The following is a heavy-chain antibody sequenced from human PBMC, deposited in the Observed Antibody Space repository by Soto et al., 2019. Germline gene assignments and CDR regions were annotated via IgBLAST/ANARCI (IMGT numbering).Heavy chain of an antibody. CDR3: ATARIRSHYYYYGMDV. Sequence: GASVKVSCKVSGYTLTELSMHWVRQAPGKGLEWMGGFDPEDGETIYAQKFQGRVTMTEDTSTDTAYMELSSLRSEDTAVYYCATARIRSHYYYYGMDVWGQGTTVTVSS. CDR1: GYTLTELS. J-gene: IGHJ6*02. V-gene: IGHV1-24*01. CDR2: FDPEDGET.